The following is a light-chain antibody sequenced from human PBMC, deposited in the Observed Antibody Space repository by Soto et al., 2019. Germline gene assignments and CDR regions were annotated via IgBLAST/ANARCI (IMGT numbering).Light chain of an antibody. CDR1: SSDVGSYNR. V-gene: IGLV2-18*02. Sequence: QSVLTQPPSVSGSPGQSVTISCTGTSSDVGSYNRVSWYQQPPGTAPKLMIYEVNNRPSGVPDRFSGSKSGNTASLTISGLQAEDEADYYCSSYTSSSTFVFGGGTKVTVL. J-gene: IGLJ2*01. CDR3: SSYTSSSTFV. CDR2: EVN.